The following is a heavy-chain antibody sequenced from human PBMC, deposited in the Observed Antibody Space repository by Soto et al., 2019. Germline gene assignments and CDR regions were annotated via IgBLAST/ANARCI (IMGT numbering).Heavy chain of an antibody. J-gene: IGHJ4*02. CDR3: ERDGTRIAAAGWIDY. CDR1: GGSISSYY. Sequence: PSETLSLTCTVSGGSISSYYWSWVRQPAGKGLEWIGRIYTSGSTNYNPSLKSRVTMSVDTSKNQFSLKLSSVTAADTAVYYCERDGTRIAAAGWIDYWGQGTLVTVSS. CDR2: IYTSGST. V-gene: IGHV4-4*07. D-gene: IGHD6-13*01.